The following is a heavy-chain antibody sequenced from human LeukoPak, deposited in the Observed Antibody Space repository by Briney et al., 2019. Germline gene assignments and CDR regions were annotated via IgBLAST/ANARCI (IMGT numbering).Heavy chain of an antibody. CDR2: IYYSGST. CDR1: GGSISSYY. V-gene: IGHV4-59*08. CDR3: ARRYYDILTGYYAFDY. J-gene: IGHJ4*02. Sequence: SETLSLTCTVSGGSISSYYWSWIRQPPGKGLEWIGYIYYSGSTNYNPSLKSRVTISVDTSKNQFSQKLSSVTAADTAVYYCARRYYDILTGYYAFDYWGQGTLVTVSS. D-gene: IGHD3-9*01.